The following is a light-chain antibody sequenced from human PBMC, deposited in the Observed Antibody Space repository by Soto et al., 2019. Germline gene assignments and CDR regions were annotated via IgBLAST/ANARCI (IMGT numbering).Light chain of an antibody. V-gene: IGLV2-14*01. CDR1: SSDVGGYNY. J-gene: IGLJ1*01. Sequence: QSALTQPASVSGSPGQSITISCTGTSSDVGGYNYVPWYQQHPGKAPKLMIYEVSNRPSGVSNRFSGSKSGNTASLTISGLQAEDEADYYCSSYTSSSPGVFGTGTKLTVL. CDR2: EVS. CDR3: SSYTSSSPGV.